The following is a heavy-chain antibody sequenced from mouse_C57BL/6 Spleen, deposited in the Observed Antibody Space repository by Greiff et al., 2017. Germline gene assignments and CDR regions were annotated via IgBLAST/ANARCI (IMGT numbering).Heavy chain of an antibody. CDR3: ASLMDY. CDR2: ISSGGSST. V-gene: IGHV5-6*01. CDR1: GFTFSSYG. J-gene: IGHJ4*01. Sequence: DVQLVESGGDLVKPGGSLKLSCAASGFTFSSYGLSWVRQTPDKRLAWVATISSGGSSTYYPDSVKGRFTISRDNAKNTLYLQMSSLKSEDTAMYYCASLMDYWGQGTSVTVSS.